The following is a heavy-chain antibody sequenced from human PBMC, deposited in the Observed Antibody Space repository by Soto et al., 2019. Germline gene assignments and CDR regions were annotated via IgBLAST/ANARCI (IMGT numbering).Heavy chain of an antibody. V-gene: IGHV5-10-1*01. CDR1: GYSLTNIW. J-gene: IGHJ3*02. Sequence: GESLKISCKGSGYSLTNIWIHWVRQMPGKGRELMGRIDPGDSVTTYNPSFQGHVTMSADKSINTAYLQWSSLKASDTAMYYCATPDYTQDVLYHTDDIWGQRTMVTVSS. D-gene: IGHD3-3*01. CDR2: IDPGDSVT. CDR3: ATPDYTQDVLYHTDDI.